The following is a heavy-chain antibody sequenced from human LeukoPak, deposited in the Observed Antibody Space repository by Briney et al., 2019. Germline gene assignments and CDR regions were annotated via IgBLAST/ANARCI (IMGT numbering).Heavy chain of an antibody. CDR3: ARVPLYCSSTSCFDY. CDR2: INPSGGST. J-gene: IGHJ4*02. D-gene: IGHD2-2*01. Sequence: ASVKVSCKAPGYTFTSYYMHWVRQAPGQGLEWMGIINPSGGSTSYAQKFQGRVTMTRDTSTSTVYTELSSLRSEDTAVYYCARVPLYCSSTSCFDYWGQGTLVTVSS. CDR1: GYTFTSYY. V-gene: IGHV1-46*01.